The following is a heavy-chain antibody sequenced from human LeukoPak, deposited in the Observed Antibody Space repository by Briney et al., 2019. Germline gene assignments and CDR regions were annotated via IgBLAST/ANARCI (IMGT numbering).Heavy chain of an antibody. CDR2: IYTSGST. V-gene: IGHV4-61*02. Sequence: SQTLSLTCTVSGGSISSGSYYWSWIRQPAGKGLEWIGRIYTSGSTNYNPSLKSRVTISVDTSKNQFSLKLSSVTAADTAVYYCARSPYCSSTSCYVKFDYWGQGTPVTVSS. D-gene: IGHD2-2*01. J-gene: IGHJ4*02. CDR1: GGSISSGSYY. CDR3: ARSPYCSSTSCYVKFDY.